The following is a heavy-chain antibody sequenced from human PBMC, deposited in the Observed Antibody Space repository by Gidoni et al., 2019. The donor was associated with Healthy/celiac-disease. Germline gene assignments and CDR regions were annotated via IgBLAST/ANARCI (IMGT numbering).Heavy chain of an antibody. Sequence: QVQLQESGPGPVKLPQTLAPTCTVSGGRVSSGGYYWSWIRQHPGKGLEWIGYIYYSGSTYYNPALKSRVTISVDTSKNQVSLKLSSVTAADTAVYYCARGRGGYYYYMDVWGKGTTVTVSS. V-gene: IGHV4-31*03. CDR2: IYYSGST. J-gene: IGHJ6*03. CDR1: GGRVSSGGYY. CDR3: ARGRGGYYYYMDV. D-gene: IGHD3-16*01.